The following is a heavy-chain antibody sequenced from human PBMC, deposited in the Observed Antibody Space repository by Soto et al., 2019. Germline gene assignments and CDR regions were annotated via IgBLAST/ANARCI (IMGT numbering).Heavy chain of an antibody. CDR3: ARWSSLDY. CDR1: GFSFTSYA. CDR2: ISGSDGKT. V-gene: IGHV3-23*01. J-gene: IGHJ4*02. D-gene: IGHD1-26*01. Sequence: EVQLLESGGGLVRPGGSLRLSCAASGFSFTSYALSWVRQAPGKGLEWVSTISGSDGKTYYADSVKGRFSISRDTSKTTLYLQMNSLRVVDTAVYYCARWSSLDYWGQGTRVTVS.